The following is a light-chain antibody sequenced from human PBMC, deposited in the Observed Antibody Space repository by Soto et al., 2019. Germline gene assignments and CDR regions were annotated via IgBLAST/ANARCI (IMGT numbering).Light chain of an antibody. Sequence: IVLTQSPATLSLSPGERATLSCRASQSVSSYLAWYHQKPGQAPRLLLYDASNRATGIPARFTGSGSGTDFTVTISSLEPEDFAVYYCQQRSNWPSTFGQGAKVESK. CDR3: QQRSNWPST. J-gene: IGKJ1*01. CDR1: QSVSSY. V-gene: IGKV3-11*01. CDR2: DAS.